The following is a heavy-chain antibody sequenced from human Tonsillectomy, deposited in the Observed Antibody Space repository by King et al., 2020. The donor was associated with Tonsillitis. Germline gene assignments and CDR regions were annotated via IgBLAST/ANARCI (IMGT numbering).Heavy chain of an antibody. V-gene: IGHV3-23*04. CDR3: TKDQGSSFYYDAPDI. J-gene: IGHJ3*02. CDR2: ISGSGDST. D-gene: IGHD3-22*01. Sequence: VQLVESGGGLVQPGGSLRFSCAASGFTFSSYAMSWVRQAPGEGLEWVSTISGSGDSTHYADSVKGRFTISRDNSKNTLYLQMNSLRVEDTAVYYCTKDQGSSFYYDAPDIWGQGTMVTVSS. CDR1: GFTFSSYA.